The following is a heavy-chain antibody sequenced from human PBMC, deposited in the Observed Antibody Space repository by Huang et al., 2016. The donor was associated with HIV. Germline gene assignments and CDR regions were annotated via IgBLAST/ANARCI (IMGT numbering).Heavy chain of an antibody. D-gene: IGHD6-13*01. J-gene: IGHJ3*02. CDR2: IKQDGSEK. CDR3: ASNGYSSSWGDPFDI. V-gene: IGHV3-7*01. Sequence: EVQLVESGGGSVQPGGSLRLSCAASGFTFSSYWRRWVRQAPGKGLEWEANIKQDGSEKYYVNSVRGQFTISRDNAKNSLYLQMNSLRAEDTAMYYCASNGYSSSWGDPFDIWGQGTMVTVSS. CDR1: GFTFSSYW.